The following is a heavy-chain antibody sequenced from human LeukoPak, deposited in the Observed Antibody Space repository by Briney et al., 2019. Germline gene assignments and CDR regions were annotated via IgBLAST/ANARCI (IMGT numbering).Heavy chain of an antibody. CDR3: ARPWGTLADDAFDI. Sequence: GGSLRLSCAASGFTFSDYYMSWIRQAPGKGLEWVSYISSSGSTIYYADSVKGRFTISRDNAKNSLYLQMNSLRAEDTAVYYCARPWGTLADDAFDIWGQGTMVTVSS. D-gene: IGHD3-16*01. V-gene: IGHV3-11*04. CDR1: GFTFSDYY. J-gene: IGHJ3*02. CDR2: ISSSGSTI.